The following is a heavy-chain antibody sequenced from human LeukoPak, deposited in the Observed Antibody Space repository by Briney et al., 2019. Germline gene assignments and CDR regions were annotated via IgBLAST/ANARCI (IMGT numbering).Heavy chain of an antibody. V-gene: IGHV3-30-3*01. J-gene: IGHJ4*02. CDR2: ISYDGSNK. CDR3: TRETSSRYFDY. CDR1: GFTFSSYA. Sequence: GGSLRLSCAASGFTFSSYAMHWVRQAPGKGLEWVAVISYDGSNKYYADSVKGRFTISRDNSKNTLYLQMNSLRAEDTAVYYCTRETSSRYFDYWGQGTLVTVSS.